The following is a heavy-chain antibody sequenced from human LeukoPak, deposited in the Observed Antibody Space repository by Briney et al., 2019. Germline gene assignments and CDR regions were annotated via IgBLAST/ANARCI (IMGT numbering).Heavy chain of an antibody. Sequence: GASAKVSCKASGYTFTSYYMHWVRQAPGQGLEWMGIINPSGGSTSCAQKFQGRVTMTRDTSTSTVYMELSSLRSEDTAVYYCAREGNYGAAAGLDWGQGTLVTVSS. CDR1: GYTFTSYY. D-gene: IGHD6-13*01. CDR2: INPSGGST. V-gene: IGHV1-46*01. J-gene: IGHJ4*02. CDR3: AREGNYGAAAGLD.